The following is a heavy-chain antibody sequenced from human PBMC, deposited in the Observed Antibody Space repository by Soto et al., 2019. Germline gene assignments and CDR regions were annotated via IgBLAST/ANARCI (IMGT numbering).Heavy chain of an antibody. J-gene: IGHJ4*02. CDR2: ISYDGSNK. D-gene: IGHD2-8*01. Sequence: QVPLVESGGGVVQPGRSLRLSCAASGFTFSSYGMHWVREAPGTGLEWVAVISYDGSNKYYADSVKGRVNISRDNSKNALYLQMNSLSAEDTAVYYCAKDRARKVWCLPDWGQGTLVTVSS. CDR1: GFTFSSYG. CDR3: AKDRARKVWCLPD. V-gene: IGHV3-30*18.